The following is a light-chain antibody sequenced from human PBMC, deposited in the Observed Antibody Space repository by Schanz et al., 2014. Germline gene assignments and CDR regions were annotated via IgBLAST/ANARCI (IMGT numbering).Light chain of an antibody. Sequence: QSVLTQPPSMSAAPGQRVTISCTGSGSSIGAGYDVHWYQQLPGTAPKLLMYANTKRPSGVPDRFSGSKSGTSASLAISGLQSEDEADYYCAAWDDSLNGYVFGTGTKLTVL. V-gene: IGLV1-40*01. CDR2: ANT. CDR1: GSSIGAGYD. CDR3: AAWDDSLNGYV. J-gene: IGLJ1*01.